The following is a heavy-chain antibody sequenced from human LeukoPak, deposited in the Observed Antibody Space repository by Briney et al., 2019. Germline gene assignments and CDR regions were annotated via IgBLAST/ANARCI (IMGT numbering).Heavy chain of an antibody. CDR2: IKQDGSEK. D-gene: IGHD6-19*01. CDR3: ARESYSSGWYGRVGAFDI. V-gene: IGHV3-7*05. CDR1: GFTFSSYW. J-gene: IGHJ3*02. Sequence: GGSLRLSCAASGFTFSSYWMSWVRQAPGKGLEWVANIKQDGSEKYHVDSVKGRFTISRDNAKNSLYLQMNSLRAEDTAVYYCARESYSSGWYGRVGAFDIWGQGTMVTVSS.